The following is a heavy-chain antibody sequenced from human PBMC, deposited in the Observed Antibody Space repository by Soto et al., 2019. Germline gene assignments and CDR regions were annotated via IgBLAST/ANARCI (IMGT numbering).Heavy chain of an antibody. J-gene: IGHJ4*02. CDR3: ASQRPTLTTFDY. V-gene: IGHV4-34*01. CDR1: GASFSAYY. CDR2: ITHSGST. Sequence: QVQLRQWGAGLVKPPETLSLTCAVYGASFSAYYWSWIRQPPGKGLEWIGEITHSGSTNYNPSLMSRVSMSADTSKNQFSLRLSSVTAADTAVYYCASQRPTLTTFDYWGQGTLVTVSS. D-gene: IGHD4-17*01.